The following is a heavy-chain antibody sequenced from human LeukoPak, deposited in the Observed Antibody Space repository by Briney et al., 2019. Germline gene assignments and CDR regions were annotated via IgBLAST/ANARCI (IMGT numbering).Heavy chain of an antibody. CDR2: ISHSGST. D-gene: IGHD6-13*01. J-gene: IGHJ5*02. V-gene: IGHV4-34*01. CDR1: GGSFSGYY. Sequence: SETLSLTCAVYGGSFSGYYWSWIRQPPGKGLEWIGEISHSGSTNYNPSLKSRVTISVDTSKNQFSLKLSSVTAADTAVYYCASKYSSSWYPTWGQGTLVTVSS. CDR3: ASKYSSSWYPT.